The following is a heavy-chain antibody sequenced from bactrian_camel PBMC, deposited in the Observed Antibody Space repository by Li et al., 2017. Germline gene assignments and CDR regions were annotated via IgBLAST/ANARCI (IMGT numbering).Heavy chain of an antibody. CDR3: ALRWGSGCTILESHYNY. CDR2: IDSDGRT. J-gene: IGHJ4*01. CDR1: GVGGC. V-gene: IGHV3S55*01. Sequence: HVQLVESGGGSVQTGGSQKLACAYFGVGGCLAWFRQAPGKEREGVASIDSDGRTTYADSLKGRFTISKESAYGPLYLHMNSLKPEDTAMYYCALRWGSGCTILESHYNYWGQGTQVTVS. D-gene: IGHD2*01.